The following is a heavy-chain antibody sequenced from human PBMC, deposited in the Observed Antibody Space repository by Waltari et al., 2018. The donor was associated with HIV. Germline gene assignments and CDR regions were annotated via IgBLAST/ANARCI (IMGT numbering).Heavy chain of an antibody. CDR2: IRYDGSNK. D-gene: IGHD2-15*01. CDR1: GFPFRSYG. J-gene: IGHJ4*02. Sequence: QVQLVESGGGVVQPGGSLRLSCAASGFPFRSYGMHWVRQAPGKGLEWVAFIRYDGSNKYYADSVKGRFTISRDNSKNTLYLQMNSLRAEDTAVYYCAKVAATPYYFDYWGQGTLVTVSS. CDR3: AKVAATPYYFDY. V-gene: IGHV3-30*02.